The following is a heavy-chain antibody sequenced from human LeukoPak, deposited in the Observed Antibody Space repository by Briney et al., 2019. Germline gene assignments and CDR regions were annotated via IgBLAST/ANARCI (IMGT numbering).Heavy chain of an antibody. Sequence: ASVKVSCKASGYTFTSYYMHWVRQAPGKGLEWMGIINPSGGSTSYAQKFQGRVTMTRDTSTSKVYMELSSLRSEDTAVYYCARALQGYYFDYWGQGTLVTVPS. J-gene: IGHJ4*02. CDR2: INPSGGST. CDR3: ARALQGYYFDY. CDR1: GYTFTSYY. V-gene: IGHV1-46*01.